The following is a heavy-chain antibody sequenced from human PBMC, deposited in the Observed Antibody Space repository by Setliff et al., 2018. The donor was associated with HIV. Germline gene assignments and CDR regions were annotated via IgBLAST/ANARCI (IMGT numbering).Heavy chain of an antibody. D-gene: IGHD3-3*01. CDR1: GGSIVSSSYY. J-gene: IGHJ4*02. CDR2: MYYRGTT. V-gene: IGHV4-39*01. CDR3: ARHGLQYYDFWSGHPGGDTVGYFDY. Sequence: SETLSLTCTVSGGSIVSSSYYWGWIRQPPGKGLEWIGTMYYRGTTYNNPSLKSRVTFSADTSKNQFSLNLNSVTATDTAVYYCARHGLQYYDFWSGHPGGDTVGYFDYWGPGTLVTVSS.